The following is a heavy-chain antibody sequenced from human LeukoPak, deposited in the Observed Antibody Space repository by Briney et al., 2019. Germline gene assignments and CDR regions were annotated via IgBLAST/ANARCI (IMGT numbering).Heavy chain of an antibody. V-gene: IGHV3-30*02. Sequence: GGSLRLFCAASGFTFSSYGMHWVRQAPGKGLEWVAFIRYDGSNKYYADSVKGRFTISRDNSKNTLYLQMNSLRAEDTAVYYCAKDVRLFDAFDIWGQGTMVTVSS. CDR1: GFTFSSYG. J-gene: IGHJ3*02. D-gene: IGHD3-22*01. CDR2: IRYDGSNK. CDR3: AKDVRLFDAFDI.